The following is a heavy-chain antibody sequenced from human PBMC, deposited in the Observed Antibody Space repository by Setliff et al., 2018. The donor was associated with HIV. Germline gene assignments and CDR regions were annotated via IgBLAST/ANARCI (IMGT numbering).Heavy chain of an antibody. CDR1: GYTFTSYG. Sequence: ASVKVSCKASGYTFTSYGISWVRQAPGQGLEWMGWISAYNGNTGYARNLQGRLTMTTDTSTSTAFMELRSLRSDDTAVYYCARDPPSSGWYRADYWGQGTLVTVSS. D-gene: IGHD6-19*01. J-gene: IGHJ4*02. CDR2: ISAYNGNT. CDR3: ARDPPSSGWYRADY. V-gene: IGHV1-18*01.